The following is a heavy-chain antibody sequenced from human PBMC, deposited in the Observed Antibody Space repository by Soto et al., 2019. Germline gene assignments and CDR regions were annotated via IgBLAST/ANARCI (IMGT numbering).Heavy chain of an antibody. CDR1: GFTFSNYW. J-gene: IGHJ4*02. CDR2: IKQDGSQN. Sequence: GGSLRPSCAAPGFTFSNYWMSWVRQAPGKGLEWVANIKQDGSQNYYVDSVKGRFTTYRDNTKNSFYLQMSSLRAEDTAVYYCARDHINGWKFDYWGRGTLVTVSS. V-gene: IGHV3-7*01. D-gene: IGHD6-19*01. CDR3: ARDHINGWKFDY.